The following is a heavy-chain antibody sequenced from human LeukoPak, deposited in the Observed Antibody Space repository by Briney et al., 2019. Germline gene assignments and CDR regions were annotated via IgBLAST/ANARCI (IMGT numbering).Heavy chain of an antibody. D-gene: IGHD1-26*01. CDR1: GFSFSSYA. Sequence: GGSLRLSCAASGFSFSSYAMSWVRQAPGKGLEWVSAISGSGGSTFYADSVKGRFTISRDNAKNSLYLQMNSLRAEDTAVYYCAGSTSRYSGSKYWGQGTLVTVSS. V-gene: IGHV3-23*01. J-gene: IGHJ4*02. CDR2: ISGSGGST. CDR3: AGSTSRYSGSKY.